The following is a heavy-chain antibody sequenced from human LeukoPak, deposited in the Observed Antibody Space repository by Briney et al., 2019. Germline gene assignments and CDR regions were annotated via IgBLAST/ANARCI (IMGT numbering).Heavy chain of an antibody. Sequence: GGSLRLSCAASGFTFSDYYMSWIRQAPGKGLEWVSYVSSSGSTIYYADSVKGRFTISRDNAKNSLYLQMNSLRAEDTAVYYCARLGVPSGWYLGVVDYWGQGTLVTVSS. V-gene: IGHV3-11*01. CDR2: VSSSGSTI. J-gene: IGHJ4*02. CDR1: GFTFSDYY. D-gene: IGHD6-19*01. CDR3: ARLGVPSGWYLGVVDY.